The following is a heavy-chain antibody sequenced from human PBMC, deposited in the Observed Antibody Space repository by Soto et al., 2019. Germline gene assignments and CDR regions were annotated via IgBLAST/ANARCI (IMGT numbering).Heavy chain of an antibody. D-gene: IGHD2-2*01. Sequence: EVQLLESGGGLVQPGGSLRLSCAASGFTFSSSGMSWVRQAPGRGLEWISGLSESGETTYYADSVKGRFTISRDTSKSTLYLPMNSLRVEDTAVYYCAKDSGFDSTDWGQGTLVTVSS. CDR2: LSESGETT. J-gene: IGHJ4*02. CDR3: AKDSGFDSTD. V-gene: IGHV3-23*01. CDR1: GFTFSSSG.